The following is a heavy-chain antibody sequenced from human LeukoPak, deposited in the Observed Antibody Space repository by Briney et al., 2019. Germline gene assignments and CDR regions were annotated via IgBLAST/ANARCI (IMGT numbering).Heavy chain of an antibody. CDR3: AGASDPWLQLT. J-gene: IGHJ5*02. Sequence: GGSLRLSCAASGFTFSNYWMIWVRQAPGKGLEWVGNIKQDGSEKRYADSVRGRFSISRDNAQTSLYLQMNSLRAEDTAVYYCAGASDPWLQLTWGQGTLVTVSS. CDR2: IKQDGSEK. V-gene: IGHV3-7*05. D-gene: IGHD5-24*01. CDR1: GFTFSNYW.